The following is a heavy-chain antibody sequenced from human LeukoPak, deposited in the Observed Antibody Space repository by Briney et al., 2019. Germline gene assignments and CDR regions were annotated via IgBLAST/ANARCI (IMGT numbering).Heavy chain of an antibody. Sequence: PSETLSLTCTISGGSISRYAWSWIRQPPGKGLEWIGYIYSSGTTKFNPSLKSRATISVDTSKNHLSLKLSSVTAADTAVYYCARAFTIFGAGGFDVWGQGTFVTVSS. J-gene: IGHJ3*01. CDR2: IYSSGTT. D-gene: IGHD3-3*01. CDR1: GGSISRYA. V-gene: IGHV4-4*08. CDR3: ARAFTIFGAGGFDV.